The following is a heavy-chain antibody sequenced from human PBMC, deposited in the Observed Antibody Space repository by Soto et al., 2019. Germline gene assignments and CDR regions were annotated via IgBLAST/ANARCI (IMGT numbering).Heavy chain of an antibody. CDR1: GYTFTNYW. D-gene: IGHD4-17*01. J-gene: IGHJ4*02. Sequence: PGESLKICCKTSGYTFTNYWIGWVRQMPGKGLEWLGFIYPGDSDTRYSPSFQGKVTISADRSISTAYLQWHSLKASETAMYYCARVLDVTTLAYWGQGTLVTVSS. CDR2: IYPGDSDT. V-gene: IGHV5-51*01. CDR3: ARVLDVTTLAY.